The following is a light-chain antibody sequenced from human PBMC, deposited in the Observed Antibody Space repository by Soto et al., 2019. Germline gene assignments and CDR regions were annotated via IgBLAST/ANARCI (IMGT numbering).Light chain of an antibody. CDR1: QSVNSR. J-gene: IGKJ4*01. Sequence: EIVLKQSRGTLALSPGERATLSCLASQSVNSRLAWYQHKPGQAPRLLISGASNRASGIPARFSAWGSGTDFTLTISRVDPADFAFYYCQQFSSYPLTFGGGTKVDIK. CDR3: QQFSSYPLT. CDR2: GAS. V-gene: IGKV3-11*01.